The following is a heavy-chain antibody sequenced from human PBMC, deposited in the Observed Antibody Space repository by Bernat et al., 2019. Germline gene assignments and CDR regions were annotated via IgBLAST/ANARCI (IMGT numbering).Heavy chain of an antibody. V-gene: IGHV3-73*01. CDR2: LRSKANSYAT. CDR3: TRVVISRISTYYYYGMDV. J-gene: IGHJ6*02. D-gene: IGHD3-22*01. CDR1: GFTFSGSA. Sequence: VQLVESGGGVVQPGRSLRLSCAASGFTFSGSAMHWVRQASGKGLEWVGRLRSKANSYATGYAASVKGRFTISRDDSKNTASLQMNSLKTEDTAVYYCTRVVISRISTYYYYGMDVWGQGTTVTVSS.